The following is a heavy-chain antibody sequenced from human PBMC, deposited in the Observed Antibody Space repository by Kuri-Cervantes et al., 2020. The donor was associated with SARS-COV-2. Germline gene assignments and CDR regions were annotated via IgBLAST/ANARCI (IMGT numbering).Heavy chain of an antibody. V-gene: IGHV3-23*01. CDR3: ARGDSGYAGYYYYGMDV. CDR2: ISGSGGST. J-gene: IGHJ6*02. Sequence: GGSLRLSCAASGFTFSSYAMSWVRQAPGKGLEWVSAISGSGGSTYYADSVKGRFTISRDNSKSTLYLQMNSLRAEDTAVYYCARGDSGYAGYYYYGMDVWGQGTTVTVSS. CDR1: GFTFSSYA. D-gene: IGHD5-12*01.